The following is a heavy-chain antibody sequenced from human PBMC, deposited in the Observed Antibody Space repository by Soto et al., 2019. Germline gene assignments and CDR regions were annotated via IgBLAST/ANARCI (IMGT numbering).Heavy chain of an antibody. Sequence: QITLKESGPTLVKPTQTLTLACTFSGFSLTTSGVGVGWIRQPPGKALEWLALIYWDDDKRYSPSLKSRLTITKDTSKNQVVLTMTNMDPVDTATYYCAHRQRSPSSGTYSTNYWGQGTLVTVSS. CDR1: GFSLTTSGVG. J-gene: IGHJ4*02. CDR2: IYWDDDK. CDR3: AHRQRSPSSGTYSTNY. V-gene: IGHV2-5*02. D-gene: IGHD3-10*01.